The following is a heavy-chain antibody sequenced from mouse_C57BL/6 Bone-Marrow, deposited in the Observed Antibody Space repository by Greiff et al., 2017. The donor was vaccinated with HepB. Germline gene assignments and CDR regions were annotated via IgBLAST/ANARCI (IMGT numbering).Heavy chain of an antibody. CDR1: GYSITSGYY. CDR3: ARVGLGSSYWFAY. D-gene: IGHD1-1*01. J-gene: IGHJ3*01. V-gene: IGHV3-6*01. CDR2: ISYDGSN. Sequence: EVKLMESGPGLVKPSQSLYLTCSVTGYSITSGYYWTWIRQFPGNKLEWMGYISYDGSNNYNPSLKNRISITRDTSKNQFFLKLNSVTTEDTATYYCARVGLGSSYWFAYWGQGTLVTVSA.